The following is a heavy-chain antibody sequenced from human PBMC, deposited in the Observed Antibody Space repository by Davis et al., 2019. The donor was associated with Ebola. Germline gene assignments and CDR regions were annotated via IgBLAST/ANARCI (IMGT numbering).Heavy chain of an antibody. J-gene: IGHJ4*02. CDR1: GFTFGSYS. D-gene: IGHD4-17*01. CDR2: ISTSSTYI. CDR3: ASHYGDYGFDY. Sequence: GESLKISCAASGFTFGSYSMSWVRQAPGKGLEWVSCISTSSTYIYYADSVKGRFTISRDNAKNSLYLQLNSLRAEDTAVYYCASHYGDYGFDYWGQGTLVTVSS. V-gene: IGHV3-21*01.